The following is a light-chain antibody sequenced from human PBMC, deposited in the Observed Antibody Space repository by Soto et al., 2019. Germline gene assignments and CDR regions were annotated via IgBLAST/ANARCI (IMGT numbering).Light chain of an antibody. J-gene: IGLJ1*01. Sequence: QSALAQPPSVSGSPGQSVTISCTETSGDIGSYNRVSWFQQPPGTAPQLMIYEVTNRPSGVPDRFSGSKSGNTASLTISGLQTEDETSNSTPFVFGTGTKVTVL. CDR2: EVT. CDR3: PFV. CDR1: SGDIGSYNR. V-gene: IGLV2-18*01.